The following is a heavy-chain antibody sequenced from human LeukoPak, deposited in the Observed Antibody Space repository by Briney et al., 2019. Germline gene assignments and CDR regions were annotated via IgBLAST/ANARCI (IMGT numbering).Heavy chain of an antibody. D-gene: IGHD6-13*01. CDR3: ARLSSSSLNAFDI. V-gene: IGHV4-34*01. Sequence: PSETLSLTCAVYGASFSGYYWSWIRQPPGKGLEWIGDIHQSGDTNYNPSLKSRVTISVDTSKNQFSLKLSSVTAADTAVYYCARLSSSSLNAFDIWGQGTMVTVSS. J-gene: IGHJ3*02. CDR2: IHQSGDT. CDR1: GASFSGYY.